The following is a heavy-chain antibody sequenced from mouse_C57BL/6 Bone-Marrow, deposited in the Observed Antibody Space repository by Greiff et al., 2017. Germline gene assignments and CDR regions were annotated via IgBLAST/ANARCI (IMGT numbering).Heavy chain of an antibody. J-gene: IGHJ4*01. CDR3: ARPLLRYLYYYAMDY. CDR2: IYPRDGST. Sequence: QVQLQQSDAELVKPGASVKISCKVSGYTFTDHTIHWMKQRPEQGLEWIGYIYPRDGSTKYNEKFKGKATLTADKFSSTAYMQLHSLTSKDSAVYFCARPLLRYLYYYAMDYWGQGTSVTVSS. CDR1: GYTFTDHT. V-gene: IGHV1-78*01. D-gene: IGHD1-1*01.